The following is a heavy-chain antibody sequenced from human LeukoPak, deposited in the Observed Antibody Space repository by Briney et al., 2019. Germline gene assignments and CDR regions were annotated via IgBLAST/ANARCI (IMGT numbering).Heavy chain of an antibody. V-gene: IGHV3-74*01. CDR1: GFTFSSYW. Sequence: PGGSLRLSCAASGFTFSSYWMHWVRQAPGKGLVWVSHINSDGSSTSYADSVKGRFTISRDNAKNTLYLQMNSLRAEDTAVYYCAREVTTGTLYGDYNWFDPWGQGTLVTVSS. CDR3: AREVTTGTLYGDYNWFDP. CDR2: INSDGSST. J-gene: IGHJ5*02. D-gene: IGHD4-17*01.